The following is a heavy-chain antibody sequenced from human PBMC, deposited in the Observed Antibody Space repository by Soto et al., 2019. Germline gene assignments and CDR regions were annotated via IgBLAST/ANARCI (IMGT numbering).Heavy chain of an antibody. CDR1: GGSFSGYY. V-gene: IGHV4-34*01. J-gene: IGHJ4*02. CDR3: SRGQYGDSYHFDY. D-gene: IGHD4-17*01. Sequence: SETLSLTCAVYGGSFSGYYWSWIRQPPGKGLEWIGEINHSGSTNYNPSLKSRVTISVDTSKNQFSLKLSSVTAADTAVYYCSRGQYGDSYHFDYWGQGTLVTVSS. CDR2: INHSGST.